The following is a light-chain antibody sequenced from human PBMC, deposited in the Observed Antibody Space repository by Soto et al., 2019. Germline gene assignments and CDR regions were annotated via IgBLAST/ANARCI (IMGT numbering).Light chain of an antibody. CDR3: QQYDSYSGT. CDR2: DAS. CDR1: RSISSW. Sequence: DIQMTQSPSTLSASVGDRVTITCRASRSISSWLAWYQQKPGKAPKLLIYDASTLERGVPSRFSGSGSGTEFTLTISSLQPDDFATFYCQQYDSYSGTFGQGTKVDIK. V-gene: IGKV1-5*01. J-gene: IGKJ1*01.